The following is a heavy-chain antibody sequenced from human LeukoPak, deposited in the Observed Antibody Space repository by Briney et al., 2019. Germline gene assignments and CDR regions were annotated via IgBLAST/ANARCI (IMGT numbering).Heavy chain of an antibody. D-gene: IGHD2-2*01. J-gene: IGHJ3*02. Sequence: GASVKVSCKASGYTFTDCYMHWVQQAPGKGLEWMGRVDPEDGETIYAEKFQGRVTITADTSTDTAYMELSSLRSEDTAVYYCATREEGIVVVPAATTRDAFDIWGQGTMVTVSS. CDR1: GYTFTDCY. CDR3: ATREEGIVVVPAATTRDAFDI. V-gene: IGHV1-69-2*01. CDR2: VDPEDGET.